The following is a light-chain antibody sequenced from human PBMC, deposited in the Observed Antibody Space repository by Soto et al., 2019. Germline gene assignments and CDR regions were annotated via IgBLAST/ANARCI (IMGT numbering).Light chain of an antibody. V-gene: IGKV3-11*01. CDR1: QSVSRY. Sequence: EIVLTQSPATLSLSPGERATLSCRASQSVSRYLAWYQQKPGQAPRLLIYDASNRATGIPARFSGSGSGTDFTLTISSLAPEDSAGYYCQQRSDRPPYTFGQGTKLEI. CDR3: QQRSDRPPYT. J-gene: IGKJ2*01. CDR2: DAS.